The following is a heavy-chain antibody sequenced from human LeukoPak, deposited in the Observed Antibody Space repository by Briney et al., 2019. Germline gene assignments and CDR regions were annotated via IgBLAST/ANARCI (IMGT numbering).Heavy chain of an antibody. CDR3: ALGLVTDY. CDR2: IWYDGSKK. D-gene: IGHD3-9*01. Sequence: PGGSLRLSCAASGFTFSSYAVSWVRQAPGKGLEWVAVIWYDGSKKNYADSVKGRFTISRDNSKNTLYLQMNSLRVEDTAVYYCALGLVTDYWGQGTLVTVSS. J-gene: IGHJ4*02. V-gene: IGHV3-33*08. CDR1: GFTFSSYA.